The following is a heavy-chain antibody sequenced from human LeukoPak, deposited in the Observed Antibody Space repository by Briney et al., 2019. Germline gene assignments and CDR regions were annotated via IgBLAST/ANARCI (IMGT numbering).Heavy chain of an antibody. D-gene: IGHD6-19*01. CDR2: IYYSGST. CDR3: ARDKGNSSGWYVGY. J-gene: IGHJ4*02. CDR1: GGSISSYY. Sequence: SETLSLTCTVSGGSISSYYWSWIRQPPGKGLEWIGYIYYSGSTNYNSSLKSRVTISVDTSKNQFSLKLSSVTAADTAVYYCARDKGNSSGWYVGYWGQGTLVTVSS. V-gene: IGHV4-59*12.